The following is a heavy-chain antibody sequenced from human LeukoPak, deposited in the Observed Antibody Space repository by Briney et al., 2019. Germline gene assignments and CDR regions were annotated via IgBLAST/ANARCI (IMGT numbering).Heavy chain of an antibody. D-gene: IGHD6-19*01. CDR3: ARDPVGVRYSSGPGAKFDY. CDR1: GFTFSSYS. CDR2: ISSSSSYI. J-gene: IGHJ4*02. Sequence: KAGGSLRLSCAASGFTFSSYSMNWVRQAPGKGLEWVSSISSSSSYIYYADSVKGRFTISRDNAKNSLYLQMNSLRAEDTAVYYCARDPVGVRYSSGPGAKFDYWGQGTLVTVSS. V-gene: IGHV3-21*01.